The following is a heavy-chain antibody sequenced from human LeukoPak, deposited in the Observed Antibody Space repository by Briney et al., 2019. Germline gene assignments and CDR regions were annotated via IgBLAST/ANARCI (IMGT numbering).Heavy chain of an antibody. CDR2: INIDERIT. Sequence: GRSLRLSCAASGFSFSTQRMHWVRQAPGKGLVWVSYINIDERITGYADSVKGRFTISRDNAKNTLYLQMNSLRAEDTAVYYCVRDLGGRSGHWGQGTLVTVSS. J-gene: IGHJ1*01. CDR3: VRDLGGRSGH. D-gene: IGHD1-26*01. V-gene: IGHV3-74*01. CDR1: GFSFSTQR.